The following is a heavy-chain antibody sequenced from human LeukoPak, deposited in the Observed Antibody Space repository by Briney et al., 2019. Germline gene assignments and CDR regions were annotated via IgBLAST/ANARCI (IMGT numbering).Heavy chain of an antibody. CDR2: ISSSSSYI. Sequence: GGSLRLSCAASGFTFSSYSMNWVRQAPGKGLQWVSSISSSSSYIYYADSVKGRFTISRDNAKNTLYLQMNSLRAEDTAVYYCARDATGIDYWGQGTLVTVSS. J-gene: IGHJ4*02. CDR1: GFTFSSYS. V-gene: IGHV3-21*01. CDR3: ARDATGIDY. D-gene: IGHD4-17*01.